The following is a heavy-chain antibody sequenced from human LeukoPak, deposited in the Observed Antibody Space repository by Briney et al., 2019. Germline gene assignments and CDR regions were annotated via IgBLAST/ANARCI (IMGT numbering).Heavy chain of an antibody. J-gene: IGHJ4*02. D-gene: IGHD6-19*01. V-gene: IGHV3-49*04. CDR1: GFTFGDYA. Sequence: GGSLRLSCTASGFTFGDYAMSWVRQAPGKGLEWVGFISSKAYGGTTEYAASVKGRFTISRDDSKSIAYLQMNSLKTEDTAVYYCTREAVAGTPGYFDYWGQGTLVTVSS. CDR3: TREAVAGTPGYFDY. CDR2: ISSKAYGGTT.